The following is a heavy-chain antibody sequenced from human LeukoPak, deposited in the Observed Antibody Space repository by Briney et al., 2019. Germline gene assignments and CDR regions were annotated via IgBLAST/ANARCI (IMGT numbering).Heavy chain of an antibody. V-gene: IGHV1-46*01. CDR1: GYTLTELS. D-gene: IGHD3-3*01. J-gene: IGHJ3*02. Sequence: ASVNVSCKVSGYTLTELSMHWVRQAPGQGLEWMGIINPSGGSTSYAQKFQGRVTMTRDTSTSTVYMELSSLRSEDTAVYYCARATSDFWSGYSAFDIWGQGTMVTVSS. CDR2: INPSGGST. CDR3: ARATSDFWSGYSAFDI.